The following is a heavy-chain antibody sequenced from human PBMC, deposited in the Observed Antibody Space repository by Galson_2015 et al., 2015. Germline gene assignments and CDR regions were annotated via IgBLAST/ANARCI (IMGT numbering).Heavy chain of an antibody. CDR1: GFTFDDYA. V-gene: IGHV3-9*01. J-gene: IGHJ4*02. D-gene: IGHD1-7*01. Sequence: SLRLSCAASGFTFDDYAMHWVRQAPGKGLEWVSGISWNSGSIGYADSVKGRFTISRDNAKNSLYLQMNSLRAEDTALYYCAKDMGKGWVALDLVDYWGQGTLVTVSS. CDR3: AKDMGKGWVALDLVDY. CDR2: ISWNSGSI.